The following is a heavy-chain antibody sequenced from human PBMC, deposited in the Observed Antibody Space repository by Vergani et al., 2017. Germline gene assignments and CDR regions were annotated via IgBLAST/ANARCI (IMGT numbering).Heavy chain of an antibody. CDR3: ARGDCSGTSCWKENWFDP. CDR1: GFRFSDYH. V-gene: IGHV3-11*01. Sequence: QVQLVESGGGLVKPGGSLRLSCAASGFRFSDYHMSWIRQAPGKGLEWVSYISSSGDTIHYADSVKGRFTISRDNAKNSLYLQMNSLRAEDTAVYFCARGDCSGTSCWKENWFDPWGQGTLVTVSS. D-gene: IGHD2-2*01. CDR2: ISSSGDTI. J-gene: IGHJ5*02.